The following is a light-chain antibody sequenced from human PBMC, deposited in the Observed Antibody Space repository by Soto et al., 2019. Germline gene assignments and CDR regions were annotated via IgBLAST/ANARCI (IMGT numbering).Light chain of an antibody. CDR3: SSYAGSNNYV. Sequence: QSALTQPRSVSGSPGQSVTISCTGTSSDVGAYNYVSWYQQHPGKAPKLMIYEVSKRPSGVPDRFSGSKSGNTASLTVSGLQAEDEADYYCSSYAGSNNYVFGTGTRSPS. V-gene: IGLV2-8*01. CDR2: EVS. J-gene: IGLJ1*01. CDR1: SSDVGAYNY.